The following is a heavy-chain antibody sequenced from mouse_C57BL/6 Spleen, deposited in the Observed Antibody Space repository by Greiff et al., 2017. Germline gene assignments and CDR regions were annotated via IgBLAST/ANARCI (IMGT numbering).Heavy chain of an antibody. V-gene: IGHV1-39*01. Sequence: VQLKQSGPELVKPGASVKISCKASGYSFTDYNMNWVKQSNGKSLEWIGVINPNYGTTSYNQKFKSKATLTVDKSSSTAYMQLSSLTSEDSAVYYCARGTAQATYYFDYWGQGTTRTVSS. CDR1: GYSFTDYN. D-gene: IGHD3-2*02. CDR3: ARGTAQATYYFDY. J-gene: IGHJ2*01. CDR2: INPNYGTT.